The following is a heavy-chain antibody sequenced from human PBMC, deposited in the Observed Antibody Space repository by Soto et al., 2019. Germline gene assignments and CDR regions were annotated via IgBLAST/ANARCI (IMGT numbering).Heavy chain of an antibody. CDR1: GFTLSRLR. CDR3: ARVLPPVTMVRGVYYYYYDTDV. V-gene: IGHV3-21*01. J-gene: IGHJ6*02. Sequence: PEGGLRRPCAPAGFTLSRLRMNWVRQAPGKGLEWVSSISSSSSYIYYADSVKGRFTISRDNAKNSLYLQMNSLRAEDTAVYYCARVLPPVTMVRGVYYYYYDTDVCGQCTRVT. CDR2: ISSSSSYI. D-gene: IGHD3-10*01.